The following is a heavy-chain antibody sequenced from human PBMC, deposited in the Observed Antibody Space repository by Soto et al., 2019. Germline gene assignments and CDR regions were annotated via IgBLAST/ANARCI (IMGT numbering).Heavy chain of an antibody. D-gene: IGHD2-15*01. CDR2: IYSGGST. J-gene: IGHJ4*02. Sequence: EVQLVESGGGLIQPGGSLRLSCAASGFTVSSNYMSWVREAPGKGLEWVSVIYSGGSTYYADSVKGRFTISRDNSKNTLYRQMNSLRAEDTAVYYCARDCSGGSCPVWASPHWGQGTLVTVSS. CDR3: ARDCSGGSCPVWASPH. CDR1: GFTVSSNY. V-gene: IGHV3-53*01.